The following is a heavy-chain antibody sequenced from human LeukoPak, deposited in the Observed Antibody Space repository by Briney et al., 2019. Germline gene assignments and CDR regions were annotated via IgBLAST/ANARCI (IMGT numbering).Heavy chain of an antibody. CDR1: GFTFSSYE. CDR2: ISSSGSTI. Sequence: GGSLRLSCAASGFTFSSYEMNWVRQAPGKGLEWDSYISSSGSTIYYADSVKGRFTISRDNAKNSLYLQMNSLRAEDTAVYYCARDAGYSSSPDVWGKGTTVTVSS. V-gene: IGHV3-48*03. CDR3: ARDAGYSSSPDV. D-gene: IGHD6-6*01. J-gene: IGHJ6*04.